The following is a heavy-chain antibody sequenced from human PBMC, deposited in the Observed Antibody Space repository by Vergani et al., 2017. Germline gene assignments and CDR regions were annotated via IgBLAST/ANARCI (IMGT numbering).Heavy chain of an antibody. CDR1: GFTVSSNY. CDR3: ATRGGDYGDYRIDY. Sequence: EVQLVESGGGLVQPGGSLRLSCAASGFTVSSNYMSWVRQAPGKGLEWVSVIYSGGSTYYADSVKGRFTISRHNSKNTLYLQMNSLRAEDTAGYYCATRGGDYGDYRIDYWGQGTLVTVSS. V-gene: IGHV3-53*04. CDR2: IYSGGST. J-gene: IGHJ4*02. D-gene: IGHD4-17*01.